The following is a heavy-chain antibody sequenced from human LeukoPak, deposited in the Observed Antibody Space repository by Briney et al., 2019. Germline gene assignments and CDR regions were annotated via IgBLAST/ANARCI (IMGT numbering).Heavy chain of an antibody. CDR3: ARDYTSGWYWDY. V-gene: IGHV3-23*01. J-gene: IGHJ4*02. D-gene: IGHD6-19*01. Sequence: GGSLGLSCAASGFSFSTYTMSWVRQAPGKGLEWVSTISGDGSTYYADSARGRFTISRDNSKNTLYLQMNSLRAEDTAVYYCARDYTSGWYWDYWGRGTLVTVSS. CDR2: ISGDGST. CDR1: GFSFSTYT.